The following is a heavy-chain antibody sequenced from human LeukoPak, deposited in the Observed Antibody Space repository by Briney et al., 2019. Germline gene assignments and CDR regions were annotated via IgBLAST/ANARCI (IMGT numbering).Heavy chain of an antibody. V-gene: IGHV3-48*04. J-gene: IGHJ4*02. CDR3: ARDQRSGSGTYRYDF. Sequence: GGSLRLSCAASGFTFSSYSMNWVRQAPGKGLGWVSYIRSTSSTIYYADSVKGRFTISRDNAKNSLYLQMNSLRVEDTAVYYCARDQRSGSGTYRYDFWGRGTLVTVSS. D-gene: IGHD3-10*01. CDR1: GFTFSSYS. CDR2: IRSTSSTI.